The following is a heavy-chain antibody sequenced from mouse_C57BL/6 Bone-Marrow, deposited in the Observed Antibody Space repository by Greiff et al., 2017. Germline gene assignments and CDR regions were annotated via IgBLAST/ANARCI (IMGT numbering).Heavy chain of an antibody. CDR2: ISDGGSYT. V-gene: IGHV5-4*01. J-gene: IGHJ3*01. CDR3: AREKRNRFAY. Sequence: EVQLVESGGGLVKPGGSLKLSCAASGFTFSSYAMSWVRQTPEKRLEWVATISDGGSYTYYPDNVKGRFTISRDTAKNNLYLQMSHLKSEDTAMYYCAREKRNRFAYWGQGTLVTVSA. CDR1: GFTFSSYA.